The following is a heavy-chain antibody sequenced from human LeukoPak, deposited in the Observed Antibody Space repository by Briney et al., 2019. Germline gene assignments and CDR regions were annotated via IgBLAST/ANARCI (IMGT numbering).Heavy chain of an antibody. D-gene: IGHD6-13*01. J-gene: IGHJ4*02. CDR3: ARDPGQQLDRFDY. V-gene: IGHV3-48*03. Sequence: FGNSVKGRFTISRDNAKNSLYLQMNSLRAEDTAVYYCARDPGQQLDRFDYWGQGTLVTVSS.